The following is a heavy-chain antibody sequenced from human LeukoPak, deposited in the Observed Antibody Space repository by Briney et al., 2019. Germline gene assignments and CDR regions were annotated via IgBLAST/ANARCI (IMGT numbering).Heavy chain of an antibody. J-gene: IGHJ4*02. D-gene: IGHD4-23*01. CDR1: GFTFSNYA. CDR2: ISSNGGST. V-gene: IGHV3-64*01. CDR3: ARDSIDYGGSDY. Sequence: GGSLRLSCAASGFTFSNYAMHWVRQAPGKGLEYVSIISSNGGSTYYANSLKGRFTISRDNSKNTLYLQMDGLRVEDMAVYYCARDSIDYGGSDYWGQGTLVTVSS.